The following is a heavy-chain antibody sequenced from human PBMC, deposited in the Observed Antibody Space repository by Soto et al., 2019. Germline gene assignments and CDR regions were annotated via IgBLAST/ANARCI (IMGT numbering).Heavy chain of an antibody. Sequence: PSETLSLTCTVSGGSVSSGSYYWSWIRQPPGKGLEWIGYIYYSGSTNYNPSLKSRVTISVDTSKNQFSLKLSSATAADTAVYYCAREYSSSSSFDYWGQGTRVTVSS. CDR1: GGSVSSGSYY. D-gene: IGHD6-6*01. CDR3: AREYSSSSSFDY. J-gene: IGHJ4*02. V-gene: IGHV4-61*01. CDR2: IYYSGST.